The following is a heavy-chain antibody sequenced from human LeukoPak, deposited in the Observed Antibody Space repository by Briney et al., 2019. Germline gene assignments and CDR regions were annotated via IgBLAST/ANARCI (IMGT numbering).Heavy chain of an antibody. Sequence: GGSLRLSCAASGFTFSSYAMSWVRQAPGKGLEWVSYISSSGSTIYYADSVKGRFTISRDNAKNSLYLQMNSLRAEDTAVYYCARVAYWGGSPTRPYYFDYWGQGTLVTVSS. J-gene: IGHJ4*02. CDR3: ARVAYWGGSPTRPYYFDY. CDR1: GFTFSSYA. D-gene: IGHD2-21*01. CDR2: ISSSGSTI. V-gene: IGHV3-48*03.